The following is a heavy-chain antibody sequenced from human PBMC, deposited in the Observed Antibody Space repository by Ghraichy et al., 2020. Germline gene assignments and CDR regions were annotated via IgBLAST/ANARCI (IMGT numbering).Heavy chain of an antibody. CDR3: AREALGDSSGYYLYYYYGMDV. V-gene: IGHV4-61*01. CDR2: IYYSGST. D-gene: IGHD3-22*01. J-gene: IGHJ6*02. CDR1: GGSVSSGSYY. Sequence: SETLSLTCTVSGGSVSSGSYYWSWIRQPPGKGLEWIGYIYYSGSTNYNPSLKSRVTISVDTSKNQFSLKLSSVTAADTAVYYCAREALGDSSGYYLYYYYGMDVWGQGTTVTVSS.